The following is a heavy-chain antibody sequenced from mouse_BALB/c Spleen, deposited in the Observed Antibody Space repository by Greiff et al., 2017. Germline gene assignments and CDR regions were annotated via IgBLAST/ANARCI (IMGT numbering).Heavy chain of an antibody. CDR3: AREGNYLYYYAMDY. J-gene: IGHJ4*01. CDR1: GFTFSSYA. V-gene: IGHV5-9-3*01. Sequence: DVKLVESGGGLVKPGGSLKLSCAASGFTFSSYAMSWVRQTPEKRLEWVATISSGGSYTYYPDSVKGRFTISRDNAKNTLYLQMSSLRSEDTAMYYCAREGNYLYYYAMDYWGQGTSVTVSS. CDR2: ISSGGSYT. D-gene: IGHD2-1*01.